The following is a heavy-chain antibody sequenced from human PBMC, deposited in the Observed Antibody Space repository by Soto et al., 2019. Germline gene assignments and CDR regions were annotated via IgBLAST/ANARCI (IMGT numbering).Heavy chain of an antibody. Sequence: VSVKVSCEACGFTFTSCGRSWVRQAPGQGLEWMGWISTYNGDTNYAQTFQGRVTMTTDTSTSTVHMEVSSLRAGDTAVYYCVKDFILYGGNSNWGQGILVTVSS. CDR2: ISTYNGDT. V-gene: IGHV1-18*01. D-gene: IGHD5-12*01. J-gene: IGHJ4*02. CDR3: VKDFILYGGNSN. CDR1: GFTFTSCG.